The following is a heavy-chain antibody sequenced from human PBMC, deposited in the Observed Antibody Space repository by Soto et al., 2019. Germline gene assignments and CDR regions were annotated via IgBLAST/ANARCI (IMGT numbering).Heavy chain of an antibody. Sequence: QVQLVESGGGVVQPGRSLRLSCAASGFTFSSYGMHWVRQAPGKGLEWVAVISYDGSNKYYADSVKGRFTISRDNSKNTLYLQMNSRRAEDTAVYYCAKEGNTYFDYWGQGTLVTVSS. V-gene: IGHV3-30*18. J-gene: IGHJ4*02. CDR2: ISYDGSNK. CDR1: GFTFSSYG. CDR3: AKEGNTYFDY.